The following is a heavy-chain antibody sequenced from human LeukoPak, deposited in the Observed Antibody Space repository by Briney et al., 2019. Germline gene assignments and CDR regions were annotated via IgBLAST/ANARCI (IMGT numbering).Heavy chain of an antibody. CDR2: ISYDGRNK. CDR3: AKGPLRGTAAAIDY. D-gene: IGHD2-2*01. J-gene: IGHJ4*02. Sequence: SCKASGYTFTSYGMHWVRQAPGKGLEWVAVISYDGRNKHYPDSVKGRFTISRDISTDTLWLQMDSLRTEDTAVYYCAKGPLRGTAAAIDYWGQGTLVTVSS. V-gene: IGHV3-30*18. CDR1: GYTFTSYG.